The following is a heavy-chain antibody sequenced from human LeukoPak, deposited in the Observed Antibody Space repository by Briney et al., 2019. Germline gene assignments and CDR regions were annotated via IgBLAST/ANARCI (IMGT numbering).Heavy chain of an antibody. D-gene: IGHD1-26*01. CDR2: IRSKANSYAT. V-gene: IGHV3-73*01. Sequence: GGSLRLSCAASGFTFSGSAMHWVRQASGKGLEWVGRIRSKANSYATAYAASVKGRFTISRDDSKNTAYLQMNSLKTEDTAVYYCTRPEWELLGYYYYYMDVWGKGTTVTVSS. CDR1: GFTFSGSA. J-gene: IGHJ6*03. CDR3: TRPEWELLGYYYYYMDV.